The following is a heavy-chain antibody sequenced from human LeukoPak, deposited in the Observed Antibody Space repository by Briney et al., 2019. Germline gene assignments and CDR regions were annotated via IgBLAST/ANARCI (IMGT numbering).Heavy chain of an antibody. J-gene: IGHJ1*01. Sequence: PGGSLRLSCSASGFTFSIYTMHWVRQAPGKGLEYASAISSNGGSTYYADSVKGRFTISRDNSKNTLYLQVSSLRAEDTAVYYCVKADYYDTSNYYYRYFQYWGQGTLVTVSS. CDR3: VKADYYDTSNYYYRYFQY. CDR2: ISSNGGST. D-gene: IGHD3-22*01. V-gene: IGHV3-64D*09. CDR1: GFTFSIYT.